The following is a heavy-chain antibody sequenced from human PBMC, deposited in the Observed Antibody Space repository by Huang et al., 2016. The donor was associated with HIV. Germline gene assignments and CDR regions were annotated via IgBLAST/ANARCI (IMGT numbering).Heavy chain of an antibody. CDR3: ACDPFIKAFDL. CDR2: IREESGQK. J-gene: IGHJ3*01. CDR1: EFSFSTYW. Sequence: EVQLVESGGGLVQPGGSLRLSCVASEFSFSTYWMLWLGQVAGKGVEWVAMIREESGQKDYLAAVQGRFIISRDNPKNSLYLQMNNVRAEDAGVYYCACDPFIKAFDLWGQGTLVTVSS. V-gene: IGHV3-7*01.